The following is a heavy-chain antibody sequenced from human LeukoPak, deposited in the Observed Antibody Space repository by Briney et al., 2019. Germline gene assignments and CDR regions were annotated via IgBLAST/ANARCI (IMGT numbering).Heavy chain of an antibody. CDR3: ARLSIPLKITRGAFDI. Sequence: TSETLSLTCTVSGGSISSSSYYWGWIRQPPGKGLEWIGSIYYSGSTYYNPSLKRRVTISVDTSKNQFSLKLSSVTAADTAVYYCARLSIPLKITRGAFDIWGQGTMVTVSS. CDR1: GGSISSSSYY. CDR2: IYYSGST. J-gene: IGHJ3*02. D-gene: IGHD1-14*01. V-gene: IGHV4-39*01.